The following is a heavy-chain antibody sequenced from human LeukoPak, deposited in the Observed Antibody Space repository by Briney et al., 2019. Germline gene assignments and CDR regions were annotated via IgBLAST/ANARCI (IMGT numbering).Heavy chain of an antibody. CDR2: IYYNGIT. CDR3: ARDHGDFVQHD. V-gene: IGHV4-39*01. Sequence: ETLSLTCTVSGDSISSGNFYWGWIRQPPGKELQWIGSIYYNGITHYNPSLESRVTISADTSTNEFSLKLRSVSAADTAMYYCARDHGDFVQHDWGQGTLVTVSS. CDR1: GDSISSGNFY. D-gene: IGHD4-17*01. J-gene: IGHJ4*02.